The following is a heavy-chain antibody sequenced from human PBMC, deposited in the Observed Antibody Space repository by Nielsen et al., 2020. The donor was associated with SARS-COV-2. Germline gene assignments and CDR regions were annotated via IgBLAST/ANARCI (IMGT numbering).Heavy chain of an antibody. J-gene: IGHJ6*02. CDR3: ARDSSSSSGHMDV. Sequence: KVSCKGSGYSFTSYWIGWVRQMPGKGLEWMGIIYPGDSDTRYSPSFQGQVTISADKSISTAYLQWSSLKASDTAMYYCARDSSSSSGHMDVWGQGTTVTVSS. CDR1: GYSFTSYW. CDR2: IYPGDSDT. V-gene: IGHV5-51*01. D-gene: IGHD6-6*01.